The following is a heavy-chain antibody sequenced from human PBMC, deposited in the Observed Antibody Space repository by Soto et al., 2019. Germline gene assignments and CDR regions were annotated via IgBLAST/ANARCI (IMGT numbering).Heavy chain of an antibody. Sequence: QVQLEQSGAEVKKPGSSVKVSCKASGGTFSNSAISWVRQAPGQGLEWMGGIMPIFRTPDYAQKFQGRDTITADEPTTTAYMELSGLKPDDTAVYYCARDKDRAQLGGNYYYILDVWGQGTTVTVSS. V-gene: IGHV1-69*12. D-gene: IGHD3-3*02. CDR2: IMPIFRTP. CDR1: GGTFSNSA. J-gene: IGHJ6*02. CDR3: ARDKDRAQLGGNYYYILDV.